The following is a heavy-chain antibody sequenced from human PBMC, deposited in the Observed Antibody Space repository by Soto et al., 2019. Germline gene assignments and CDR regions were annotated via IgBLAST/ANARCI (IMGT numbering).Heavy chain of an antibody. CDR1: GFTFSSYA. CDR3: ANRPYFDWLLRDRPFKY. J-gene: IGHJ4*02. V-gene: IGHV3-23*01. D-gene: IGHD3-9*01. CDR2: ISGSGGST. Sequence: PGGSLRLSCAASGFTFSSYAMSWVRQAPGKGLEWVSAISGSGGSTYYADSVKGRFTISRDNSKNTLYLQMSSLKAEDTAVYYCANRPYFDWLLRDRPFKYLCPETPVTVSS.